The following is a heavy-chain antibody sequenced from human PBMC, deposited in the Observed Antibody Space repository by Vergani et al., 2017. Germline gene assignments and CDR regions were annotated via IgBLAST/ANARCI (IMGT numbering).Heavy chain of an antibody. Sequence: EVQLVESGGGLVKPGGSLRLSCGASGFTFSSYAMTWVRLAPGKGLQWVSAISGSGGNTFYTDSVKGRFTISRDNSKDTLYLQMNSLRVEDTAIYYCAKARDPNCKGGNCYSYYYGLDLWGQGTTVTVSS. V-gene: IGHV3-23*04. CDR1: GFTFSSYA. CDR3: AKARDPNCKGGNCYSYYYGLDL. CDR2: ISGSGGNT. J-gene: IGHJ6*02. D-gene: IGHD2-21*01.